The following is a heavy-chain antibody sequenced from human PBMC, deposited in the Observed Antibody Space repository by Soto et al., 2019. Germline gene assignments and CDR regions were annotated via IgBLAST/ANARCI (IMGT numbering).Heavy chain of an antibody. CDR3: ARGSVRGVMRGWWFDP. CDR2: INAGNGNT. D-gene: IGHD3-10*01. J-gene: IGHJ5*02. Sequence: QVQLVQSGAEVKKPGASVKVSCKASGYTFTSYAMHWVRQAPGQRLEWMGWINAGNGNTKYSQKFQGRVTITRDTSASNAYMELRSLRSKDTAVYYCARGSVRGVMRGWWFDPWGQGTLVTVSS. CDR1: GYTFTSYA. V-gene: IGHV1-3*01.